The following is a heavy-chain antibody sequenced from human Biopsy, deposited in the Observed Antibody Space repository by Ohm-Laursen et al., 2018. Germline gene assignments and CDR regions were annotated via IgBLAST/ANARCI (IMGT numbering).Heavy chain of an antibody. V-gene: IGHV3-30*18. CDR1: GFTFSSHG. Sequence: SLRLSCSASGFTFSSHGMHWVRQAPGKGLEWVAHFSYDGINKHYADSVKGRFTISRDNSKNTLYLQMNNLRAEDTAVFYCAKDLRNNNWGVENWGQGTLVTVSS. J-gene: IGHJ4*02. CDR3: AKDLRNNNWGVEN. D-gene: IGHD7-27*01. CDR2: FSYDGINK.